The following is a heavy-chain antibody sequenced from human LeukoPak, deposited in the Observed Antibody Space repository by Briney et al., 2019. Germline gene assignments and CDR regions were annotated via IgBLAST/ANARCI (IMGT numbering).Heavy chain of an antibody. CDR1: GFTFSNFE. CDR3: VTDRPGVMDFDF. CDR2: IDTSATSM. D-gene: IGHD2-2*03. Sequence: GGSLRLSCAVSGFTFSNFEMNWFRQAPGKGLEWVSHIDTSATSMHYADSVKGRFTISRDNAKNSLFLQMNSLRAEDTAVYYCVTDRPGVMDFDFWGQGTLVTVSS. J-gene: IGHJ4*02. V-gene: IGHV3-48*03.